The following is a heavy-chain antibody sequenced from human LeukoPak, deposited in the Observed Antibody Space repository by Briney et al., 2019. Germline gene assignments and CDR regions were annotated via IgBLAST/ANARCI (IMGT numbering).Heavy chain of an antibody. D-gene: IGHD3-22*01. CDR1: GGSISSYY. J-gene: IGHJ4*02. Sequence: PSENLSLTCTVSGGSISSYYWTWIRQPAGHGLEGIGRIYTSGSTNYNPSLKSRVTMSVDTSKNQFSLKLSSVTAADTAVYYCARDRGYDSSGYAYWGQGTLVTVSS. V-gene: IGHV4-4*07. CDR3: ARDRGYDSSGYAY. CDR2: IYTSGST.